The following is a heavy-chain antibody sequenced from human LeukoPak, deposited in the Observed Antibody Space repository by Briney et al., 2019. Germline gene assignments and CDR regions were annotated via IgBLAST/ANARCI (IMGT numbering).Heavy chain of an antibody. CDR1: GGSFSGYY. D-gene: IGHD6-19*01. CDR3: ARAAGLGPNWFDP. Sequence: RASETLSLTCAVYGGSFSGYYWSWIRQPPGKGLEWIGEINHSGSTNYNPSLKSRVTISVDTSKNQFSLKLSSVTAADTAVYYCARAAGLGPNWFDPWGQGTLVTVSS. V-gene: IGHV4-34*01. CDR2: INHSGST. J-gene: IGHJ5*02.